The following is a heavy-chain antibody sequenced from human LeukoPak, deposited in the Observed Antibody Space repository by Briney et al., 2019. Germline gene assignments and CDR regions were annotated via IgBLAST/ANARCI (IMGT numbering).Heavy chain of an antibody. V-gene: IGHV4-59*01. CDR2: IYYSGST. J-gene: IGHJ4*02. D-gene: IGHD2-2*01. CDR1: GGSISSYH. Sequence: SSETLSLTCTVSGGSISSYHWSWIRQPPGKGLEWIGYIYYSGSTNYNPSLKSRVTISVDTSKNQFSLKLSSVTAADTAVYYCARSGYQLLSGPFDYWGQGTLVTVSS. CDR3: ARSGYQLLSGPFDY.